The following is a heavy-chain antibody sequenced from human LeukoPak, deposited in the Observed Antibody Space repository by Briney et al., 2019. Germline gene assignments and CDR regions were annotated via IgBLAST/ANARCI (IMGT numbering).Heavy chain of an antibody. V-gene: IGHV6-1*01. CDR2: TYYRSKWYN. Sequence: SQTLSLTCAISGDSVSSNSAAWNWIRQSPSRGLEWLGRTYYRSKWYNDYAVSVKSRITINPDTSKDQFSLQLNSVTPEDTAVYYCARAGRYSSGWYGLGMYYFDYWGQGTLVTVSS. CDR3: ARAGRYSSGWYGLGMYYFDY. CDR1: GDSVSSNSAA. D-gene: IGHD6-19*01. J-gene: IGHJ4*02.